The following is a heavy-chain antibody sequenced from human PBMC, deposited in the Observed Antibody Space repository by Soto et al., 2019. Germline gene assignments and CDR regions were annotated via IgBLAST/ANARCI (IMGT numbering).Heavy chain of an antibody. CDR3: VRTPSHFCGSTRCHACDI. V-gene: IGHV4-31*03. CDR2: IFYSGTT. D-gene: IGHD2-2*01. CDR1: GGSISSGGYY. J-gene: IGHJ3*02. Sequence: PSETLSLTCTVSGGSISSGGYYWSWIRQHPGKGLEWFGFIFYSGTTYYKPSLKSRVTISIDTSKNQFSLKLSSVTAADTAVYYCVRTPSHFCGSTRCHACDIWGQGTMVTV.